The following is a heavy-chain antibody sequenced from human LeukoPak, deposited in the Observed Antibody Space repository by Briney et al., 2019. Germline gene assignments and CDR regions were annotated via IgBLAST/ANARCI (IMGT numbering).Heavy chain of an antibody. CDR3: GQDWAWGAFDN. Sequence: GGSLRLSCAASGFTFSNYETNWVRQAPGKGLEWVSGITGGGLTYYASSVKGRFTISRDNSKKTLYLQINSLRAEDTALYYCGQDWAWGAFDNWGQGALVTVSS. J-gene: IGHJ4*02. CDR2: ITGGGLT. V-gene: IGHV3-23*01. CDR1: GFTFSNYE. D-gene: IGHD1-26*01.